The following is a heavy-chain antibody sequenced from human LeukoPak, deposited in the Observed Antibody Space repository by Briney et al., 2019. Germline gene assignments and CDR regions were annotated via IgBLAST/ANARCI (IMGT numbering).Heavy chain of an antibody. Sequence: PGGSLRLSCATSGLTFSSYAMSWVRQAPGKGLEWVSTVGASIINTYYADSVKGRFTISRDNSKNTLYLQMSSLRAEDTAIYYCARGINSAFDYWGQGTLVTVSS. J-gene: IGHJ4*02. CDR1: GLTFSSYA. V-gene: IGHV3-23*01. CDR2: VGASIINT. CDR3: ARGINSAFDY. D-gene: IGHD3-10*01.